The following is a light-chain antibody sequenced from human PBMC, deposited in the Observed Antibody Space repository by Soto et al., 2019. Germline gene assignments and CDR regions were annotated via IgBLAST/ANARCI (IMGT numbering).Light chain of an antibody. CDR2: DVS. V-gene: IGLV2-14*01. J-gene: IGLJ2*01. CDR3: SSYTSSSTRGVV. Sequence: QSALTQPASVSGSPGQSITISCTGTSSDVGGYNYVSWYQQHPGKAPKLMIYDVSNRPLGVSNRFSGSRSGNTASLTISGLQAEDEADYYCSSYTSSSTRGVVFGGGTKLTVL. CDR1: SSDVGGYNY.